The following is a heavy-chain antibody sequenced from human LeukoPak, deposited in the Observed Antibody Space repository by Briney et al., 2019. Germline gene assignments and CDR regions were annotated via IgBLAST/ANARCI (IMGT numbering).Heavy chain of an antibody. CDR2: IYTSGST. CDR1: GGSISSYY. D-gene: IGHD3-22*01. V-gene: IGHV4-4*09. Sequence: SETLSLTCTVSGGSISSYYWSWIRQPPGKGLEWIGYIYTSGSTNYNPSLKSRVTISADTSKNQFSLKLSSVTAADTAVYYCARLPYYYDSSGYYLSWFDPWGQGTLVTVSS. J-gene: IGHJ5*02. CDR3: ARLPYYYDSSGYYLSWFDP.